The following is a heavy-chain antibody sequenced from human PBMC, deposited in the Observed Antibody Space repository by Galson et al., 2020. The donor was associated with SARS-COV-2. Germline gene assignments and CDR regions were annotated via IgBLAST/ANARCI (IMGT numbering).Heavy chain of an antibody. CDR1: GYSFTSYW. CDR2: IYPGDSDT. J-gene: IGHJ3*02. V-gene: IGHV5-51*01. D-gene: IGHD3-22*01. CDR3: ARKGYYDSSGYYYTDAFDI. Sequence: HGESLKISCKGSGYSFTSYWIGWVRQMPGKGLEWMGIIYPGDSDTRYSPSFQGQVTISADKSISTAYLQWSSLKASDTAMYYCARKGYYDSSGYYYTDAFDIWGQGTMVTVSS.